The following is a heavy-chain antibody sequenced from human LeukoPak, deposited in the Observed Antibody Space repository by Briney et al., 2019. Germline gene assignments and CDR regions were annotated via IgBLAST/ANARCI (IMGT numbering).Heavy chain of an antibody. V-gene: IGHV5-51*01. D-gene: IGHD2-15*01. Sequence: GESLRISCQGSGYTFTTYWIGWLRQMPDKGLEWMGVISPGDSDSTYSPSFRGQVTFSVDKSVNTAYLHWGGLRPSDTATYYCALPSNKVKRYCVNSDSPHAPFDVWGQGTTVIVSS. CDR1: GYTFTTYW. CDR2: ISPGDSDS. CDR3: ALPSNKVKRYCVNSDSPHAPFDV. J-gene: IGHJ3*01.